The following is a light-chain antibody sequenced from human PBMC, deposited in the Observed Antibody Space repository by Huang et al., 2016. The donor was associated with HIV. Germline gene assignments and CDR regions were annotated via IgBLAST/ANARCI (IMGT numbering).Light chain of an antibody. CDR1: QSISSY. J-gene: IGKJ4*01. CDR2: DAS. Sequence: EIVLTQSLATLSLSPGERATLSCRASQSISSYLAWYQQKPGQAPRLLIYDASNRATGSPARFSGRGSGTDFTLTISSLEPEDVVVYYCQQRSNWPLTFGGGTKVEIK. CDR3: QQRSNWPLT. V-gene: IGKV3-11*01.